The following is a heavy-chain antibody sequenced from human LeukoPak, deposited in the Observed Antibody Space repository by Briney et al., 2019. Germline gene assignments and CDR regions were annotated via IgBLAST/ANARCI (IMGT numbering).Heavy chain of an antibody. CDR2: IYSGGST. J-gene: IGHJ3*02. CDR1: GFTFNKYI. V-gene: IGHV3-66*01. CDR3: ARGAPYQMAFDI. Sequence: PGGSLRLSCATSGFTFNKYIMSWVRQAPGKGLEWVSVIYSGGSTYYADSVKGRFTISRDNSKNTLYLQMNSLRAEDTAVYYCARGAPYQMAFDIWGQGTMVTVSS. D-gene: IGHD2-2*01.